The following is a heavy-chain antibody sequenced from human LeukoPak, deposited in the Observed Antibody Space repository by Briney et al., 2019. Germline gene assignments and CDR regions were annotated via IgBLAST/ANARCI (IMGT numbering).Heavy chain of an antibody. CDR2: ISSNGGST. V-gene: IGHV3-64*01. D-gene: IGHD5-12*01. J-gene: IGHJ4*02. CDR3: ARSGVNGYDFPVDY. Sequence: PGGSLRLSCAASGYTLRSYAMHWVRQAPGKGLEYVSAISSNGGSTYYANSVKGRFTISRDNSKNTLYLQMGSQTAEYMAVYYCARSGVNGYDFPVDYWGQGTLVTVSS. CDR1: GYTLRSYA.